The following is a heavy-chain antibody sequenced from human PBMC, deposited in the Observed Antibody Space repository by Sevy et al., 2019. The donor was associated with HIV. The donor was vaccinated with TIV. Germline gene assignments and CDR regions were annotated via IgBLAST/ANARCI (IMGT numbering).Heavy chain of an antibody. CDR3: IPESSTTIGAKHYYYYMDV. CDR2: IRSKAYCGTT. V-gene: IGHV3-49*04. D-gene: IGHD2-2*01. J-gene: IGHJ6*03. Sequence: GGSLRLSCTASGFTFGDYAMSWVRQAPGKGLEWVGFIRSKAYCGTTEYAASVKGRFTISRDDSKSIAYLQMNSLKTEDTAVYYCIPESSTTIGAKHYYYYMDVWGKGTTVTVSS. CDR1: GFTFGDYA.